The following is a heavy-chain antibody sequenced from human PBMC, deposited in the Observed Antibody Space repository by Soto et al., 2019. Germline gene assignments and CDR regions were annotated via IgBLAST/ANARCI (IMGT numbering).Heavy chain of an antibody. Sequence: SETLSLTCTVSGGSISSSSYYWGWIRQPPGKGLEWIGSIYYSGSTYYNPSLKSRVTISVDTSKNQFSLKLSSVTAADTAVYYCARLLIAAAGMEYYYYGMDVRGQGTTVTV. V-gene: IGHV4-39*01. CDR3: ARLLIAAAGMEYYYYGMDV. J-gene: IGHJ6*02. CDR2: IYYSGST. D-gene: IGHD6-13*01. CDR1: GGSISSSSYY.